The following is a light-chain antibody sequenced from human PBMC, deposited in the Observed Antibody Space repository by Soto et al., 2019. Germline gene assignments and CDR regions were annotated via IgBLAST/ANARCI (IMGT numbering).Light chain of an antibody. CDR2: YND. CDR1: SSNIGNSA. J-gene: IGLJ2*01. CDR3: AAGGDSLNGVV. V-gene: IGLV1-36*01. Sequence: QSVLTQPPSVSEAPSQRVTISCSGSSSNIGNSAVNWYQQLPGKAPKLLINYNDELPSEVSDRFSGSKVGTSASQVIRGHKSDDEADYYCAAGGDSLNGVVFGGGTKLTVL.